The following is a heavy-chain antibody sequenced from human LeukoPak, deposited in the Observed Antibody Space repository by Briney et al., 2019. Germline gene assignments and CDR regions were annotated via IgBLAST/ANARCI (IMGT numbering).Heavy chain of an antibody. J-gene: IGHJ4*02. D-gene: IGHD3-10*02. CDR3: ARDLFSLDY. V-gene: IGHV3-30-3*01. CDR1: GFTFNSYA. CDR2: ISYDGSNK. Sequence: GGSLRLSCAASGFTFNSYAMHWVRQAPGKGLEWVAVISYDGSNKYYADSVKGRFTISRDNSKNTLYLQMNSLRAEDTAVYYCARDLFSLDYWGQGTLVTVSS.